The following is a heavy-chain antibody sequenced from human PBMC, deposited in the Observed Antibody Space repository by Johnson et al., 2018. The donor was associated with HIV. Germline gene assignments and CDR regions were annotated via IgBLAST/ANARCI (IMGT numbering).Heavy chain of an antibody. V-gene: IGHV3-20*04. CDR2: INWNGGST. Sequence: VQLVESGGGVERPGGSLRLSCVASGFTFDDYGMSWVRQAPGQGLAWVSGINWNGGSTGSAASVKGRFTISRDSSKHTLYLQMNSLRPEETAVYSCAKVEYGGLLPNDAFDVWGQWTMVTASS. J-gene: IGHJ3*01. D-gene: IGHD2-21*02. CDR3: AKVEYGGLLPNDAFDV. CDR1: GFTFDDYG.